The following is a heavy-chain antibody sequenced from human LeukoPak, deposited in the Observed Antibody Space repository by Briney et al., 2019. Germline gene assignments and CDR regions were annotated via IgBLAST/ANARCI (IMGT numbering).Heavy chain of an antibody. D-gene: IGHD6-19*01. CDR1: GFTFDDYA. J-gene: IGHJ4*02. Sequence: GRSLRLSCAASGFTFDDYAMHWVRQAPGKGLEWVSGISWNSGSIGYADSVKGRFTISRDNAKNSLYLQMNSLRAEDTALYYCAKETSISSGRSFDYWGQGTLVTVSS. V-gene: IGHV3-9*01. CDR3: AKETSISSGRSFDY. CDR2: ISWNSGSI.